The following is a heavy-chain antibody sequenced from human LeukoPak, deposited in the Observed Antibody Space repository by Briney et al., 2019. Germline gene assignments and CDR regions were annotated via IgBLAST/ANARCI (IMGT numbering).Heavy chain of an antibody. Sequence: GESLKISCKGSGYSFTSYWIGWVRQMPGKGLEGMGIIYPGDSDTRYSPSFQGQVTISADKSISPAYLQWSSLKASDTAMYYCARLSSSRASYFDYWGQGTLVTVSS. V-gene: IGHV5-51*01. CDR2: IYPGDSDT. D-gene: IGHD3-10*01. J-gene: IGHJ4*02. CDR1: GYSFTSYW. CDR3: ARLSSSRASYFDY.